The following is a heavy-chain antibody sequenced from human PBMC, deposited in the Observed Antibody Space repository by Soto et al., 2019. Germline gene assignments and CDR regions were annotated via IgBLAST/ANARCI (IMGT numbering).Heavy chain of an antibody. Sequence: SQTLSLTGAISGDSVSSNSAAWNWIRQSPSRGLEWLGRTYYRSKWYNDYAVSVKSRITINPDTSKNQFSLQLNSVTPEDTAVYYCARGTYYYDSSGYYAGLDAFDIWGQGTMVTVSS. V-gene: IGHV6-1*01. J-gene: IGHJ3*02. CDR1: GDSVSSNSAA. CDR3: ARGTYYYDSSGYYAGLDAFDI. D-gene: IGHD3-22*01. CDR2: TYYRSKWYN.